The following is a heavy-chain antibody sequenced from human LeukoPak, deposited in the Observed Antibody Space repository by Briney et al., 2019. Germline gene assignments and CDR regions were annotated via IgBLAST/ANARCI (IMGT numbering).Heavy chain of an antibody. CDR3: ARDTYYYGSGTHYYYYMDV. Sequence: SETPSLTCTVSGGSISSHYWSWIRQPPGKGLEWIGYIYYSGSTNYNPSLKSRVTISVDTSKNQFSLKLSSVTAADTAVYYCARDTYYYGSGTHYYYYMDVWGKGTTVTVSS. D-gene: IGHD3-10*01. V-gene: IGHV4-59*11. J-gene: IGHJ6*03. CDR2: IYYSGST. CDR1: GGSISSHY.